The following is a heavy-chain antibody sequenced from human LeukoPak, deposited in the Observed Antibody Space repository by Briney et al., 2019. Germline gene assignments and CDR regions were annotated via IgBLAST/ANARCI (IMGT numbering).Heavy chain of an antibody. J-gene: IGHJ4*02. CDR3: VRGTPTPGMDY. Sequence: ASVRVSCKASGYPFSAHFLNWVRQAPGQGLEWMGNIDTTTGNPRYAQDFTGRFVFSLDTSVSTAYLQITSLKADDTAAYYCVRGTPTPGMDYWGQGTLVTVSS. CDR1: GYPFSAHF. CDR2: IDTTTGNP. V-gene: IGHV7-4-1*02. D-gene: IGHD3-10*01.